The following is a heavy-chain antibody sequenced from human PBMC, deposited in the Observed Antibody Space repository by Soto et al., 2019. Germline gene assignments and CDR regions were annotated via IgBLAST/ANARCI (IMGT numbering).Heavy chain of an antibody. J-gene: IGHJ5*02. CDR2: ISSNSDTI. Sequence: EVQLVESGGGLVQHGRSLRLSCVSSGFTADDYALHWVRQAHGKGLEWVSGISSNSDTIHYADSVKGRFTISRDHAKNSPVLQMNTLRPEDTSVYYCARDMKLGRMTTILYLDPWCQGTLVNVSS. D-gene: IGHD4-17*01. CDR3: ARDMKLGRMTTILYLDP. CDR1: GFTADDYA. V-gene: IGHV3-9*02.